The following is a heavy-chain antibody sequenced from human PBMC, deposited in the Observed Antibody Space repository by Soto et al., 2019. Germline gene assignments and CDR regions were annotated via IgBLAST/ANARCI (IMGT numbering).Heavy chain of an antibody. V-gene: IGHV3-33*01. CDR3: ARYGYNLYAFDI. Sequence: QVQLVESGGGVVQPGRSLRLSCAASGFTFSSYGMHWVRQAPGKGLEWVAVIWYDGSNKYYADSVKGRFTISRDNSKNTLYLQMNSLRAEDTAVYYCARYGYNLYAFDIWCQGTMVTVSS. J-gene: IGHJ3*02. CDR1: GFTFSSYG. CDR2: IWYDGSNK. D-gene: IGHD5-12*01.